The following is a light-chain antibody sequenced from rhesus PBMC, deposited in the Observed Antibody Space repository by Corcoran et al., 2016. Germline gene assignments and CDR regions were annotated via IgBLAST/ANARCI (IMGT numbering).Light chain of an antibody. CDR2: GAS. Sequence: EIVMTQSPATLSLSPGERATLSCRASQSVSSSLAWYQQKPGQAPRLLIYGASSRPTGIPDRFSGSGSGTEFTLTISSLKPEDFAVYYCQQYSNWPTFGGGTKVEIK. V-gene: IGKV3-42*03. CDR3: QQYSNWPT. CDR1: QSVSSS. J-gene: IGKJ4*01.